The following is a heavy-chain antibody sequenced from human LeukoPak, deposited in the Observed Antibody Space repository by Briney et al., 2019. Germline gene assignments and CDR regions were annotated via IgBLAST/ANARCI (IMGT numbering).Heavy chain of an antibody. J-gene: IGHJ4*02. CDR2: IYSGGST. Sequence: GGSLRLSCAASGFTVSSNYMSWVRQAPGKGLERVSVIYSGGSTYYADSVKGRFTISRDNSKNTLYLQMNSLRAEDTAVYYCARDFRNTGFDYWGQGTLVTVSS. D-gene: IGHD4-17*01. CDR1: GFTVSSNY. V-gene: IGHV3-53*01. CDR3: ARDFRNTGFDY.